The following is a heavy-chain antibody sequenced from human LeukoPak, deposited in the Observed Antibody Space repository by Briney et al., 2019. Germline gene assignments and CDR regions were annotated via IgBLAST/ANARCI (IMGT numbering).Heavy chain of an antibody. D-gene: IGHD4-17*01. CDR2: IYHSGRT. J-gene: IGHJ4*02. CDR1: GYSISSGYY. Sequence: PSETLSLTCAVSGYSISSGYYWGWIRQPPGKGLEWIGSIYHSGRTYYNPSLKSRVTISVDTSKNQFSLKLSSVTAADTAVYYCARRGYGDYLDYWGQGTLVTVSS. V-gene: IGHV4-38-2*01. CDR3: ARRGYGDYLDY.